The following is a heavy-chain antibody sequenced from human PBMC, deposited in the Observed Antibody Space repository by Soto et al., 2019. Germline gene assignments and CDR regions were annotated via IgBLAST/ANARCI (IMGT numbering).Heavy chain of an antibody. J-gene: IGHJ6*02. Sequence: GGFLRLSCAASGFTFSSYVMHWVRQAPGKGLEWVAVIWYDGSNKYYADSVKGRFTISRDNSKNTLYLQMNSLRAEDTAVYYCARDLDGMDVWGQGTTVTVSS. CDR3: ARDLDGMDV. CDR2: IWYDGSNK. CDR1: GFTFSSYV. V-gene: IGHV3-33*01.